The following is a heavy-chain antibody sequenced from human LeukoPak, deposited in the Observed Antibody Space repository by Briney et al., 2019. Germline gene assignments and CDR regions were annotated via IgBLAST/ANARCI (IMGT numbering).Heavy chain of an antibody. D-gene: IGHD4-17*01. CDR2: ISTISSTK. CDR3: ARGKIGYYYGDYDGY. Sequence: GGSLRLSCAASGFTFSSYDMNWVRQAPGKWLEWVSYISTISSTKYYADSVKGRFTISRDNAKNSLYLQMNSLRDEDTAVYYCARGKIGYYYGDYDGYWGQGTLVTVSS. J-gene: IGHJ4*02. CDR1: GFTFSSYD. V-gene: IGHV3-48*02.